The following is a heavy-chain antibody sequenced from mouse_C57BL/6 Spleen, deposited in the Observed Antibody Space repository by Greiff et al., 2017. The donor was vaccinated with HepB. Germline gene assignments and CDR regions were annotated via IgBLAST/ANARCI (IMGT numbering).Heavy chain of an antibody. D-gene: IGHD2-10*01. CDR2: IDPSDSYT. J-gene: IGHJ4*01. CDR3: ARPSYYYAMDY. V-gene: IGHV1-50*01. Sequence: VQLQQSGAELVKPGASVKLSCKASGYTFTSYWMQWVKQRPGQGLEWIGEIDPSDSYTNYNQKFKGKATLTVDTSSSTAYMQLSSLTSEDSAVYYCARPSYYYAMDYWGQGTSVTVSS. CDR1: GYTFTSYW.